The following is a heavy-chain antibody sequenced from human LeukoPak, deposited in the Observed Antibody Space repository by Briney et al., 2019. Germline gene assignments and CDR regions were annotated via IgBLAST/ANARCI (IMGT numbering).Heavy chain of an antibody. CDR3: ARGRLVEYDFWSGYSDGKRLPFDM. V-gene: IGHV3-48*03. D-gene: IGHD3-3*01. Sequence: GGSLRLSCAASGFTFSSYEMNWGRQAPGKGLEWVSYTSSSGSTIYYADSVKGRFTISRDNAKNSLYLQMNSLRAEDTAVYYCARGRLVEYDFWSGYSDGKRLPFDMWGQETMITVSS. CDR1: GFTFSSYE. CDR2: TSSSGSTI. J-gene: IGHJ3*02.